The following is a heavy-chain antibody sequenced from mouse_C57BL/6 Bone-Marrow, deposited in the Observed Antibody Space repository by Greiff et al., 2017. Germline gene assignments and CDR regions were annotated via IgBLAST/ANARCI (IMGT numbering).Heavy chain of an antibody. D-gene: IGHD1-1*01. CDR3: ARKGYGSSCWYFDV. CDR1: GFSLTSYG. Sequence: VQLKESGPGLVQPSQSLSITCTVSGFSLTSYGVHWVRQSPGKGLEWLGVIWSGGSTDYNAAFISRLSISKDNSQSQVFFKMNSLQADDTAIYYCARKGYGSSCWYFDVWGTGTTVTVSS. CDR2: IWSGGST. J-gene: IGHJ1*03. V-gene: IGHV2-2*01.